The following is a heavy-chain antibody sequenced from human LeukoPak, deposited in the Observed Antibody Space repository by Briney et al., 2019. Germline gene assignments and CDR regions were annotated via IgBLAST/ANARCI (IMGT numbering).Heavy chain of an antibody. CDR1: GYTFTSYG. J-gene: IGHJ5*02. V-gene: IGHV1-18*01. Sequence: ASVKVSCKASGYTFTSYGISWVRQAPGQGLEWMGWISAYNGNTNYAQKLQGRVTMTTDTSTSTAYMELRSLRSDDTAVYYCAREPGIAAAGAGIQDWFDPWGQGTLVTVSS. CDR2: ISAYNGNT. CDR3: AREPGIAAAGAGIQDWFDP. D-gene: IGHD6-13*01.